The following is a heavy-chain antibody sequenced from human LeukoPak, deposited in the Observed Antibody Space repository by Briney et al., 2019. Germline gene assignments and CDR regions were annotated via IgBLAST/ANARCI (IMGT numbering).Heavy chain of an antibody. CDR3: ARDVQLDPYYFDY. CDR1: GGSFSGYY. D-gene: IGHD3/OR15-3a*01. Sequence: SETLSLTCAVYGGSFSGYYWSWIRQPAGKGLEWIGRIHTSGSTDYYPSLKTRVTMSVDTSKNQFSLKLSSVTAADTAVYYCARDVQLDPYYFDYWGQGTLVTVSS. CDR2: IHTSGST. J-gene: IGHJ4*02. V-gene: IGHV4-4*07.